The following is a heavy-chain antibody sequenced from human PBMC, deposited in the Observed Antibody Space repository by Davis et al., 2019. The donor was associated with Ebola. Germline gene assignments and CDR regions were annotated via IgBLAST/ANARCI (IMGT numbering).Heavy chain of an antibody. CDR3: ARKHGDYVYYYYGMDV. D-gene: IGHD4-17*01. CDR1: GFSFNSYT. V-gene: IGHV3-21*01. Sequence: GGSLRLSCIASGFSFNSYTMNWVRQAPGKGLEWVSSISSSSSYIYYADSVKGRFTISRDNAKNSLYLQMNSLRDEDTAVYYCARKHGDYVYYYYGMDVWGQGTTVTVSS. CDR2: ISSSSSYI. J-gene: IGHJ6*02.